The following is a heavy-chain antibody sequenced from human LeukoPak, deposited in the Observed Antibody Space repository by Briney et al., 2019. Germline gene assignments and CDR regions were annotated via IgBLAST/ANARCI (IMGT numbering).Heavy chain of an antibody. J-gene: IGHJ4*02. D-gene: IGHD4-17*01. V-gene: IGHV3-30-3*01. CDR3: AKEPTGPHY. Sequence: GGSLRLSCAASGFTFSSYAMHWVRQAPGKGLEWVAVISYDGSNKYYADSVKGRFTISRDNSKNTLYLQMNSLRAEDTAVYYCAKEPTGPHYWGQGTLVTASS. CDR1: GFTFSSYA. CDR2: ISYDGSNK.